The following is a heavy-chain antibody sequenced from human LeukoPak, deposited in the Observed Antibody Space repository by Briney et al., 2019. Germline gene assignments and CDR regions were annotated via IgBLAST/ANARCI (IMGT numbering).Heavy chain of an antibody. CDR3: ARDRGRVFDY. CDR2: ITSSSSGL. Sequence: PGGSLRLSCAASEFTFSSYSMNWVRQAPGKGLEWVSYITSSSSGLWYADSVKGRFTISRDNAKNSLYLQMNSLRDEDTAVYYCARDRGRVFDYWGQGTLSPSPQ. CDR1: EFTFSSYS. D-gene: IGHD3-16*01. J-gene: IGHJ4*02. V-gene: IGHV3-48*02.